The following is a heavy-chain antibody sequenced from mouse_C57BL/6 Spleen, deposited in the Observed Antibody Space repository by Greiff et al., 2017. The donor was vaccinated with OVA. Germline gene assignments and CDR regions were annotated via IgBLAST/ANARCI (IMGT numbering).Heavy chain of an antibody. V-gene: IGHV2-2*01. CDR3: ARGPLFITTVVANYAMDY. CDR1: GFSLTSYG. D-gene: IGHD1-1*01. CDR2: IWSGGST. Sequence: VQLQQSGPGLVQPSQSLSITCTVSGFSLTSYGVHWVRQSPGKGLEWLGVIWSGGSTDSNAAFISRLSISKDNSKSQVFFKMNSLQADDTTIYYCARGPLFITTVVANYAMDYWGQGTSVTVSS. J-gene: IGHJ4*01.